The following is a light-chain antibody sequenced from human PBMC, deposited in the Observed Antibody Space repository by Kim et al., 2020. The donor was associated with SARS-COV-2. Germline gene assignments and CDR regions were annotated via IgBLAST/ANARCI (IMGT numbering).Light chain of an antibody. CDR2: GAS. CDR3: QQYNKWPPMYT. V-gene: IGKV3-15*01. Sequence: SPGERATLSCRASQSVSSNLAWYQQKPGQAPRLLIQGASTRATGIPARFSGSGSGTEFTLTISSLQSEDFAVYYCQQYNKWPPMYTFGQGTKLEI. CDR1: QSVSSN. J-gene: IGKJ2*01.